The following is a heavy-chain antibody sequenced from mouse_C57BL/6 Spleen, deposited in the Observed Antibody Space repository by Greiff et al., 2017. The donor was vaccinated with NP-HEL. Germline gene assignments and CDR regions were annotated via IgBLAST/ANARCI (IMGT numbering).Heavy chain of an antibody. Sequence: VKLQQSGAELVMPGASVKLSCKASGYTFTSYWMHWVKQRPGQGLEWIGEIDPSDSYTNYNQKFKGKSTLTGDKSSSTAYMQLSSLTSEDSAGYYCARSPYYAMDYWGQGTSVTVSS. V-gene: IGHV1-69*01. CDR3: ARSPYYAMDY. CDR1: GYTFTSYW. CDR2: IDPSDSYT. J-gene: IGHJ4*01.